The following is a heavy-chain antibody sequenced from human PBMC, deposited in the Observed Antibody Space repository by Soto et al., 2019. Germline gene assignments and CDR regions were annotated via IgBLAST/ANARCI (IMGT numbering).Heavy chain of an antibody. V-gene: IGHV1-18*01. CDR3: AKNGQPPYYYYGMDV. D-gene: IGHD2-8*01. CDR1: GYTFSRYG. J-gene: IGHJ6*02. Sequence: QGQLVQSGPEVKKPGASVKVSCKTSGYTFSRYGISWVRQAPGQGLEWMGWISGYNGDTNYAQKVQGRVTMTIDTSTYTAYMELRSLTSEDTAIYYCAKNGQPPYYYYGMDVWGQGTTVTVS. CDR2: ISGYNGDT.